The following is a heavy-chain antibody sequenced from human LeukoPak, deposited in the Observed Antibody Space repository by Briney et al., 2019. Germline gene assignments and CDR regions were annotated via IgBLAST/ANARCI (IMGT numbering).Heavy chain of an antibody. V-gene: IGHV4-59*01. CDR3: ARDLHRVDSGDYRATHYSYMDV. CDR2: IYHSGST. Sequence: SETLSLTCTVSGASISDYYWSWIRQPRGKGLEWIGYIYHSGSTNYNPSLKSRVTISVETSKNQFSLKVNSVTAAETAIYYCARDLHRVDSGDYRATHYSYMDVWGKGTTVTVSS. D-gene: IGHD3-3*01. CDR1: GASISDYY. J-gene: IGHJ6*03.